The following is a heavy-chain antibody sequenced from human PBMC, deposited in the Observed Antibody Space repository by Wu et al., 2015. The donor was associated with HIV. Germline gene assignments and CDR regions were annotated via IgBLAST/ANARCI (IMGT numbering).Heavy chain of an antibody. Sequence: QVHLVQSGAEVKKPGSSVKVSCKASGGILTKYDINWVRQAPGQGLEWMGGTTPMFGTTNYAQKFQGRVTITSDVYTSTVYMELSSLRPEDTAIYYCARELEDPAIMVRAGFDPWGQGTLVTVSS. D-gene: IGHD3-10*01. CDR3: ARELEDPAIMVRAGFDP. J-gene: IGHJ5*02. CDR2: TTPMFGTT. V-gene: IGHV1-69*05. CDR1: GGILTKYD.